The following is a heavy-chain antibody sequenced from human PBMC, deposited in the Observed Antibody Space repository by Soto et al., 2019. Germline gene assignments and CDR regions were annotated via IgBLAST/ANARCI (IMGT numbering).Heavy chain of an antibody. Sequence: ASVKVSCKASGYTFTSYAMHWVRQAPGQRFEWMGWINAGNGNTKYSQKFQGRVTITRDTSASTAYMELSSLRSEDTAVYYCARIVVAGNGGYYYYGMDVWGQGTTVTVSS. CDR1: GYTFTSYA. D-gene: IGHD6-19*01. J-gene: IGHJ6*02. CDR3: ARIVVAGNGGYYYYGMDV. V-gene: IGHV1-3*01. CDR2: INAGNGNT.